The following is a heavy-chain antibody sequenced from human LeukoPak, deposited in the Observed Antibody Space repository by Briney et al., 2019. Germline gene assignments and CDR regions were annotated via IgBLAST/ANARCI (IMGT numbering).Heavy chain of an antibody. CDR3: AKDMYGDYAGFSPLYFDY. CDR2: ISWNSGSI. Sequence: GGSLRLSCAASGFTFDDYAMHWVRQAPGKGLEWVSGISWNSGSIGYADSVKGRFTISRDNAKNSLYLQMNNLRAEDTALYYCAKDMYGDYAGFSPLYFDYWGQGTLVTVSS. D-gene: IGHD4-17*01. V-gene: IGHV3-9*01. CDR1: GFTFDDYA. J-gene: IGHJ4*02.